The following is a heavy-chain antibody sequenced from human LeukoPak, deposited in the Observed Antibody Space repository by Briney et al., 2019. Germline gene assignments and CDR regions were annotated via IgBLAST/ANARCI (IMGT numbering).Heavy chain of an antibody. CDR3: AADRIYPLAYGDKPRSYYYGMDV. V-gene: IGHV3-53*01. CDR1: GFTVSSNY. D-gene: IGHD4-17*01. Sequence: PGGSLRLSCAASGFTVSSNYMSWVRQAPGKGLEWASVIYSGGSTYYADSVKGRFTISRDNSKNTLYLQMNSLRVEDTAVYYCAADRIYPLAYGDKPRSYYYGMDVWGKGTTVTVSS. CDR2: IYSGGST. J-gene: IGHJ6*04.